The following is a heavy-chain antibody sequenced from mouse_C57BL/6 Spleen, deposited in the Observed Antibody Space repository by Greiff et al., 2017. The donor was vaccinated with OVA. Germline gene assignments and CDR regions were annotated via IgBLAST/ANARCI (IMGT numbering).Heavy chain of an antibody. CDR2: IWGDGST. D-gene: IGHD1-1*01. CDR1: GFSLTSYG. V-gene: IGHV2-3*01. CDR3: AKEEQSHNYGSSYGDY. Sequence: VQLQESGPGLVAPSQSLSITCTASGFSLTSYGVSWVRQPPGKGLEWLGVIWGDGSTNYHSALISRLSISKDNSKGKVFLKLNRLQTDDTATYYCAKEEQSHNYGSSYGDYWGQGTSVTVSA. J-gene: IGHJ4*01.